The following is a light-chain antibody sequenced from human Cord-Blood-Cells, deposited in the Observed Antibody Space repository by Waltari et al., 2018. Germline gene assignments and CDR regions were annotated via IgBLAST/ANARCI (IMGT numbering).Light chain of an antibody. CDR1: SSAGGGYNY. CDR2: DVS. J-gene: IGLJ3*02. V-gene: IGLV2-14*03. CDR3: SSYTSSSTRV. Sequence: QSALTQPASVSGSPGQSITISCTRHSSAGGGYNYVSWYQQHAGKAPKLRIYDVSNRPSGVSNRFSGSKSGNTASLTISGLQAEDEADYYCSSYTSSSTRVFGGGTKLTVL.